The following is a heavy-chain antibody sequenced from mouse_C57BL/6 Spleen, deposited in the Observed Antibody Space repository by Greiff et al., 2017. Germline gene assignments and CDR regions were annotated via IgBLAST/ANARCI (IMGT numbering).Heavy chain of an antibody. CDR1: GYTFTSYW. CDR3: ASNYGSSGGDY. CDR2: INPSNGGT. J-gene: IGHJ2*01. Sequence: QVQLQQSGAELVKPGASVKLSCKASGYTFTSYWMHWVKQRPGQGLEWIGNINPSNGGTNYNEKFKSKATLTVDKSSSTAYMQLSSLTSEDAAVYYCASNYGSSGGDYWGQGTTLTVSS. D-gene: IGHD1-1*01. V-gene: IGHV1-53*01.